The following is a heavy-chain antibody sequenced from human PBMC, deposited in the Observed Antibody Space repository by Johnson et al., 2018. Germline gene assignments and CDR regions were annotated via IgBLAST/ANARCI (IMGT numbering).Heavy chain of an antibody. J-gene: IGHJ3*02. CDR3: AKPLSHWLVISDALDI. Sequence: VQLVESGGGVVQPGGSLRLSCAASGFTVSSNYMSWVRQAPGKGLEWVAVISYDGSNKYYADSVKGRFTISRDNSKNTLYLQMNSLRAEDTAGYYCAKPLSHWLVISDALDIRGQGTMVTVSS. D-gene: IGHD6-19*01. CDR1: GFTVSSNY. V-gene: IGHV3-30*18. CDR2: ISYDGSNK.